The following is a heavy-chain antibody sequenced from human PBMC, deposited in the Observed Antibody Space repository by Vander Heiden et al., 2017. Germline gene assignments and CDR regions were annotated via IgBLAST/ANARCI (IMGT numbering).Heavy chain of an antibody. CDR2: ISGSGGST. D-gene: IGHD3-9*01. V-gene: IGHV3-23*01. Sequence: EVQLLESGGGLVQPGGSLRLSCAASGFTFSSYAMSCVRQAPGKGLEWVSAISGSGGSTYYADSVKGRFTISRDNSKNTLYLQMNSLRAEDTAVYYCASAPGDYDILTGYYFYYYGMDVWGQGTTVTVSS. CDR1: GFTFSSYA. J-gene: IGHJ6*02. CDR3: ASAPGDYDILTGYYFYYYGMDV.